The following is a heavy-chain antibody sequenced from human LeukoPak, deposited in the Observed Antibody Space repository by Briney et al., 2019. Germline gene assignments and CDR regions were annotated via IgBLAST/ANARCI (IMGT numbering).Heavy chain of an antibody. V-gene: IGHV4-59*01. CDR1: GGSISSYY. Sequence: SETLSLTCTVSGGSISSYYWSWIRQPPGEGLEWIGYIYYSGSTNYNPSLKSRVTISVDTSKNQFSLKLSSVTAADTAVYYCARGGTYYDILTGYSPFDYWGQGTLVTVSS. CDR3: ARGGTYYDILTGYSPFDY. D-gene: IGHD3-9*01. CDR2: IYYSGST. J-gene: IGHJ4*02.